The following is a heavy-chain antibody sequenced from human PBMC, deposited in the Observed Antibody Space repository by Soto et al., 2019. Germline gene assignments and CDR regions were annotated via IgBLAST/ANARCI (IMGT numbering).Heavy chain of an antibody. CDR3: ARVKDIVVVPAHNWFDP. J-gene: IGHJ5*02. Sequence: EVQLVESGGGLVQPGGSLRLSCAASGFTFSSYWMSWVRQAPGKGLEWVASIKQDGSEKYYVDSVKGRFTISRDNAKNSLYLQMNSLRAEDTAVYYCARVKDIVVVPAHNWFDPWGQGTLVTVSS. CDR2: IKQDGSEK. V-gene: IGHV3-7*01. CDR1: GFTFSSYW. D-gene: IGHD2-2*01.